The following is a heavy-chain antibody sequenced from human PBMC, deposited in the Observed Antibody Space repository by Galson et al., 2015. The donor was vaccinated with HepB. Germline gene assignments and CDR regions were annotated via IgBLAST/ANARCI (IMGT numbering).Heavy chain of an antibody. CDR3: VKEGSWFGGDWFDP. J-gene: IGHJ5*02. CDR1: GFIFRHHA. CDR2: INGRGSTR. Sequence: SLRLSCAGAGFIFRHHAMAWIRQAPGKGLEWVSGINGRGSTRSYSDAVKGRFSISRDNSKDTVFLQMDNLRAEDTAVYYCVKEGSWFGGDWFDPWGQGALVTVS. D-gene: IGHD3-16*01. V-gene: IGHV3-23*01.